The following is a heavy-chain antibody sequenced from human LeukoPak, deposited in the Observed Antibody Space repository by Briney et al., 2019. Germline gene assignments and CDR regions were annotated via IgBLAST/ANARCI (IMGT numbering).Heavy chain of an antibody. CDR3: ARWSSSWFDY. V-gene: IGHV4-59*01. CDR2: IYYSGST. CDR1: GGSISSYY. J-gene: IGHJ4*02. Sequence: PSETLSLTCTVSGGSISSYYWSWIRQPPGKGLEWIGYIYYSGSTNYNPSLKSRVTISVDTSKNQFSLKLSSVTAADTAVYYCARWSSSWFDYWGQGTLVTVSS. D-gene: IGHD6-13*01.